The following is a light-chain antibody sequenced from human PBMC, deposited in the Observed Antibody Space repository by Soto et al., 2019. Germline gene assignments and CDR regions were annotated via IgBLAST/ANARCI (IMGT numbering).Light chain of an antibody. Sequence: DTQMTQSPSSLSASGGDTVTITCRASHNISNYLALYQQKPGKVPKLLIYGASILHSGVPSRFSGRGSGTEFTLTISSMQPEDFANYYCQKYSVIRFTYGGGTKVEIK. CDR2: GAS. CDR1: HNISNY. J-gene: IGKJ4*01. V-gene: IGKV1-27*01. CDR3: QKYSVIRFT.